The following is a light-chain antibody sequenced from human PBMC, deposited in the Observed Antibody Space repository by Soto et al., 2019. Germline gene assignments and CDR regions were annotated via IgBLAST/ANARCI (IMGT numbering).Light chain of an antibody. CDR2: LDRSGSY. CDR1: SWHSTYI. Sequence: QLVLTQSSSASASLGSSVKLTCILSSWHSTYIIAWHQQQPGKAPRFLMTLDRSGSYNMGSGVPDRFSGSSSGADRYLTISNLQFEDEGDYYCETWYSNTHKVFGVWPKLTVL. CDR3: ETWYSNTHKV. V-gene: IGLV4-60*02. J-gene: IGLJ3*02.